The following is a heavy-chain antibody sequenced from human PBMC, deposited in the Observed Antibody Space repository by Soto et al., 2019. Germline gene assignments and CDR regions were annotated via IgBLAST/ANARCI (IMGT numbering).Heavy chain of an antibody. CDR3: XXXXXXXXXXXXXDI. J-gene: IGHJ3*02. CDR1: GGTFSSYA. Sequence: QVQLVQSGAEVKKPGSSVKVSCKASGGTFSSYAISWVRQAPGXXXXWMGGIIPIFGTANYAQKFQGRVXXXXXXXXXXXXXXXXXXXXXXXXXXXXXXXXXXXXXXXXXDIWGQGTMVTVSS. CDR2: IIPIFGTA. V-gene: IGHV1-69*01.